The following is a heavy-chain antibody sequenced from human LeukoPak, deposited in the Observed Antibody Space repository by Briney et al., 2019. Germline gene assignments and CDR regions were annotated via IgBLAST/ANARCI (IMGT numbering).Heavy chain of an antibody. CDR3: ARIYDTLTGYYNVNDY. CDR1: GFTFSRYE. CDR2: ISSSGSTI. D-gene: IGHD3-9*01. V-gene: IGHV3-48*03. J-gene: IGHJ4*02. Sequence: PGGSLRLSCAASGFTFSRYEMNWVRQAPGKGLEWVSYISSSGSTIYYADSVKGRFTISRGNAKNSLYLQMNSLRAADTAVYYCARIYDTLTGYYNVNDYWGQGTLVTVSS.